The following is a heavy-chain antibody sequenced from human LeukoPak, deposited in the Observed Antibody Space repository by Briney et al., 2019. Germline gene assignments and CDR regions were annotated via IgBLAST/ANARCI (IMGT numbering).Heavy chain of an antibody. V-gene: IGHV1-2*02. J-gene: IGHJ4*02. CDR3: ARGAEAETSPLDF. D-gene: IGHD6-13*01. Sequence: ASVKVSCKASGYIFSDYYMHWVRPAPGQGLEWLGWINPKSGAADYAQQFRGRVTMTRDTSINTDYMEMKRVTSDDTAVYYCARGAEAETSPLDFWGQGTLVIVS. CDR2: INPKSGAA. CDR1: GYIFSDYY.